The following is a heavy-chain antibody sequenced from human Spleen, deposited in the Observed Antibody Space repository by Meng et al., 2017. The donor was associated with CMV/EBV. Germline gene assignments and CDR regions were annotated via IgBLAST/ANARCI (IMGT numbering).Heavy chain of an antibody. V-gene: IGHV1-18*01. CDR3: ARGGSYYDPSGYPLDF. Sequence: YTFTIYGIHWVRQAPGQGLEWLGWISAYNGNTNYAQTLQGRVTLTTDTSTSTAYMELRNLTSDDTAVYYCARGGSYYDPSGYPLDFWGQGTLVTVSS. CDR2: ISAYNGNT. J-gene: IGHJ4*02. D-gene: IGHD3-22*01. CDR1: YTFTIYG.